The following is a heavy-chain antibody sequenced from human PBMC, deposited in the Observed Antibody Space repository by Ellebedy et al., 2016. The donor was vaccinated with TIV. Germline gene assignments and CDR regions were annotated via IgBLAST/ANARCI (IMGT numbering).Heavy chain of an antibody. Sequence: MPSETLSLTCTVSGGSISSSHYYWGWIRHPPVKGLEWIGSIYYSGSTYYNPSLKSRVTISVDTSKNQFSLKLSSVTAADKAVYYWPKLKATNSPFDIWGQGTMVTVSS. CDR2: IYYSGST. CDR3: PKLKATNSPFDI. J-gene: IGHJ3*02. D-gene: IGHD1-1*01. CDR1: GGSISSSHYY. V-gene: IGHV4-39*01.